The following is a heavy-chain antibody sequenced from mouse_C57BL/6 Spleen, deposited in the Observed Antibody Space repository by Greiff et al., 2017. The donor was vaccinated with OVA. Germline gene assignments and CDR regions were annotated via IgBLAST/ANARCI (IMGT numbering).Heavy chain of an antibody. CDR2: IDPSDSYT. CDR3: ARGDGYIFAY. V-gene: IGHV1-69*01. J-gene: IGHJ3*01. Sequence: QVQLQQPGAELVMPGASVKLSCKASGYTFTSYWMHWVKQRPGQGLEWIGEIDPSDSYTNYHQKFKGKSTLTVDKSSSTADMQRSSLTSEDSAVYYCARGDGYIFAYWGQGTLVTVSA. D-gene: IGHD2-3*01. CDR1: GYTFTSYW.